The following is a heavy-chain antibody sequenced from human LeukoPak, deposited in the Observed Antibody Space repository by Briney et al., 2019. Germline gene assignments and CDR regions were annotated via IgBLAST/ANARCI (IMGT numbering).Heavy chain of an antibody. Sequence: SVKVSCKASGGTFSSYAISWVRQAPGQGLEWMGGIIPIFGTANYAQKFQGRVTITADESTSTAYMELSSLRSEDTAVYYCARARYGYSYKAPLDYWGQGTLVTVSS. CDR2: IIPIFGTA. J-gene: IGHJ4*02. D-gene: IGHD5-18*01. V-gene: IGHV1-69*13. CDR3: ARARYGYSYKAPLDY. CDR1: GGTFSSYA.